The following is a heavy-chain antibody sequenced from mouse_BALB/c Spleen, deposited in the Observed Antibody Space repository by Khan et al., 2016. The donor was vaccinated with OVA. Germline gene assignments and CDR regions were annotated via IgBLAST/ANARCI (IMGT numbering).Heavy chain of an antibody. D-gene: IGHD1-2*01. J-gene: IGHJ4*01. CDR2: IWGDGST. Sequence: QVQLKQSGPGLVAPSQSLSITCTVSGFSLTSYGVNWVHQPPGKGLEWLGVIWGDGSTNYPSTLMSRLSISKDNSQSQVFLKLSSLQTDDTAPSYCAKCGTANSYAMDYWGQGTSVTVSS. CDR1: GFSLTSYG. CDR3: AKCGTANSYAMDY. V-gene: IGHV2-3*01.